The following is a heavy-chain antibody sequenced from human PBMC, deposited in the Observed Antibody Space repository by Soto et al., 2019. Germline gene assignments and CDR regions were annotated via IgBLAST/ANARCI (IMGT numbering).Heavy chain of an antibody. CDR1: GYTFTGYY. J-gene: IGHJ6*02. V-gene: IGHV1-2*04. CDR3: VGGGPSGWYFHYYYYGMDV. Sequence: ASVKVSCKASGYTFTGYYMHWVRQAPGQGLEWMGWINPNSGGTNYAQKFQGWVTMTRDTSISTAYMELSRLRSDDTAVDYCVGGGPSGWYFHYYYYGMDVWGQGTTVTVSS. D-gene: IGHD6-19*01. CDR2: INPNSGGT.